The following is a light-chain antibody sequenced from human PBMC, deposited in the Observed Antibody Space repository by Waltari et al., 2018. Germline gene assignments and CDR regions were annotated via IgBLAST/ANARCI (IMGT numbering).Light chain of an antibody. V-gene: IGKV1-6*01. CDR1: QGIRTD. CDR3: LQDYLYPLT. CDR2: GSS. Sequence: AIQMTQSPSFLSASLGDRVTITCRASQGIRTDVGWYQYKSGKAPKLLIYGSSNLQAGVPSRFSGSGSGTDFTLTISSLQPEDFATYYCLQDYLYPLTFDGGTVVEV. J-gene: IGKJ4*01.